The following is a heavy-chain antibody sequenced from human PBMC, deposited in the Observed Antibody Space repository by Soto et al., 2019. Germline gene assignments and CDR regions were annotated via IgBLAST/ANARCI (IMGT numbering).Heavy chain of an antibody. CDR2: IYYSGST. CDR3: ARGALTTYFDY. Sequence: PLETLSLTCNVSGDSITSYYWSWIRQPPGKGLEWIGYIYYSGSTNYNPSLKSRVTISVDTSKNQFSLKLSSVTAADTAVYYCARGALTTYFDYWGQGTLVTVS. J-gene: IGHJ4*02. V-gene: IGHV4-59*01. CDR1: GDSITSYY.